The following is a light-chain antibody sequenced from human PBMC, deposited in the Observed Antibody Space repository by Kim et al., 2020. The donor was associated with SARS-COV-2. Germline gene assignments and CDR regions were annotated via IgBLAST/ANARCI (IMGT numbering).Light chain of an antibody. CDR3: QQYNSYPWT. V-gene: IGKV1-5*03. CDR2: KAS. Sequence: ASVGDSVTITCRASQSVNTWLAWYQQIPGKAPKILIHKASDLENGVPSRFSGSASGTEVTLTISSLQPDDFATYYCQQYNSYPWTSGQGTKVDIK. J-gene: IGKJ1*01. CDR1: QSVNTW.